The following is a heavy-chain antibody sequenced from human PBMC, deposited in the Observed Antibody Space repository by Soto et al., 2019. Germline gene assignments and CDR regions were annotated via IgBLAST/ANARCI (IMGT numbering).Heavy chain of an antibody. D-gene: IGHD3-16*01. CDR3: ARDLYYDYVGGSSSYYFAY. CDR1: GGSISSYY. V-gene: IGHV4-4*07. Sequence: QVQLQESGPGLVKPSETLSLTCTVSGGSISSYYWSWIRQPAGKGLEWIGRIYTSGSTNYNPSLKSRVPRSVDPSKNQFSLKLSSVTAADTAVYYCARDLYYDYVGGSSSYYFAYWGQGTLVTVSS. J-gene: IGHJ4*02. CDR2: IYTSGST.